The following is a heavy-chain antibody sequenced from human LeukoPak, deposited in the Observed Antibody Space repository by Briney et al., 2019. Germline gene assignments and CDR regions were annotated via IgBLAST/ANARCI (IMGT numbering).Heavy chain of an antibody. Sequence: GGSLRLSCAASGFTFSNYWMSWVRQAPGKGLEWVANIKQDGSEKYYVDSVKGRFTVSRDNAKSSLYLQMNSLRVEDTAAYYCATTQSFDYWGQGTLVTVSS. CDR3: ATTQSFDY. CDR1: GFTFSNYW. V-gene: IGHV3-7*01. CDR2: IKQDGSEK. J-gene: IGHJ4*02.